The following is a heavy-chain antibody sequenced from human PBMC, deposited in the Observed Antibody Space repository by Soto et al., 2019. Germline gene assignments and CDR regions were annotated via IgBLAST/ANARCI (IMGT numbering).Heavy chain of an antibody. CDR2: IIGDGSTT. D-gene: IGHD3-10*01. CDR3: ARGGLRSYWFDP. J-gene: IGHJ5*02. Sequence: EVQLVESGGGLVQPGGSLRLSCAASGFTFSTYWMHWVRQVPGKGLVWVSRIIGDGSTTNYADSVKGRFTISRDNAKNMLYLQVSGLRAEDTAVYYCARGGLRSYWFDPWGQGTLVTVSS. CDR1: GFTFSTYW. V-gene: IGHV3-74*01.